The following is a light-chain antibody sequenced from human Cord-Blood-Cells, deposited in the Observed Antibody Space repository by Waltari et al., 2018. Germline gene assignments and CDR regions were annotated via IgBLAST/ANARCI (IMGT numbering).Light chain of an antibody. J-gene: IGKJ3*01. CDR2: DAS. Sequence: DIQTPQSPSSLSASVGDRVTITCQASQDISNYLTWCQQKPGKAPKLVIYDASNLETGVPSRFSGSGSGTDCTFTISSLQPEDIATYYCQQYDNLLFTCGPGTKVDIK. CDR1: QDISNY. CDR3: QQYDNLLFT. V-gene: IGKV1-33*01.